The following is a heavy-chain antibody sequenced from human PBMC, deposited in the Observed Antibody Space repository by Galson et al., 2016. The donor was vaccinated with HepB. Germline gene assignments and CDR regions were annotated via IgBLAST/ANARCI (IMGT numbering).Heavy chain of an antibody. D-gene: IGHD1-1*01. CDR3: ARAIPRGLNIRYNVGGAMDV. V-gene: IGHV4-34*01. CDR1: GGSVFSGDHY. J-gene: IGHJ6*03. CDR2: INHSGTT. Sequence: SETLSLTCTVSGGSVFSGDHYWSWIRQTPGKGLEWIGEINHSGTTNYNPSLKSRATISVDTSNNQFSLKLSSVTAADTAVYFCARAIPRGLNIRYNVGGAMDVWGKGTTVTVSS.